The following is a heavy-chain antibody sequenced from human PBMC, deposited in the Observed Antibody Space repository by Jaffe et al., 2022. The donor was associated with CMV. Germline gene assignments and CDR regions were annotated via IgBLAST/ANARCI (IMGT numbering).Heavy chain of an antibody. CDR2: ISGSGGST. Sequence: EVQLLESGGGLVQPGGSLRLSCAASGFTFSSYAMSWVRQAPGKGLEWVSAISGSGGSTYYADSVKGRFTISRDNSKNTLYLQMNSLRAEDTAVYYCLSVVVVAATLSPDAFDIWGQGTMVTVSS. D-gene: IGHD2-15*01. J-gene: IGHJ3*02. V-gene: IGHV3-23*01. CDR3: LSVVVVAATLSPDAFDI. CDR1: GFTFSSYA.